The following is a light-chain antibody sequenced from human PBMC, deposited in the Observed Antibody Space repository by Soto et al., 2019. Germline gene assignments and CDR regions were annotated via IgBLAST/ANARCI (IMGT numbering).Light chain of an antibody. CDR3: QAYDYSLTAFL. Sequence: QSVLTQPPSVSGAPGQRVTISCTGNNSNLGAGYDVHWYQQLPGAAPKLVIFGNRNRPSGVPERFSGSKSGTSASLAITGRQAEDEADYYCQAYDYSLTAFLFGGGTKLTVL. J-gene: IGLJ3*02. CDR1: NSNLGAGYD. CDR2: GNR. V-gene: IGLV1-40*01.